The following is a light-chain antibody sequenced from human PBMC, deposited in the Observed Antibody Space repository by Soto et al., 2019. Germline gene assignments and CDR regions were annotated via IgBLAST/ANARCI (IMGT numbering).Light chain of an antibody. CDR1: QSISSW. V-gene: IGKV1-5*03. CDR3: QPYGSRA. CDR2: KTS. Sequence: DIQMTQSPSTLSASVGDIVTITCRASQSISSWLAWYQQKPGKAPKLMIDKTSSLESGGPSSFSGSGSGTEFTLTVSSLQPDDFATYYCQPYGSRAFGQGTKVEI. J-gene: IGKJ1*01.